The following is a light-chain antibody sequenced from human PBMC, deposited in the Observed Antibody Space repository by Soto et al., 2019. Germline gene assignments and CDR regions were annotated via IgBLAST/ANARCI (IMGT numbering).Light chain of an antibody. CDR2: DDS. Sequence: SYELTQSPSVSVAPGQTVSITCGGYNIGSKSVHWYQRKPGQAPVLVVYDDSDRRSGIPERFSGSNSGNTATLTITRVEAGDEADYHCLVWDSRSEHYVFGTGTKVTVL. V-gene: IGLV3-21*02. J-gene: IGLJ1*01. CDR3: LVWDSRSEHYV. CDR1: NIGSKS.